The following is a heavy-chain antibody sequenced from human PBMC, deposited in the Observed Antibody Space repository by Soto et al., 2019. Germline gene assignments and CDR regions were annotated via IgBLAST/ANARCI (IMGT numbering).Heavy chain of an antibody. CDR2: IHDSGST. CDR1: TISVRSGTYY. Sequence: PSETLSLTCTVSTISVRSGTYYWSWIRQPSGQGLEWIGYIHDSGSTKYNPSLKNRVTISVATAKNQFSLKLTSVTAADTAVYYWARAVYCTTANCWDDFHYYNIDVWGQGTAVTVSS. CDR3: ARAVYCTTANCWDDFHYYNIDV. J-gene: IGHJ6*02. D-gene: IGHD2-2*01. V-gene: IGHV4-61*01.